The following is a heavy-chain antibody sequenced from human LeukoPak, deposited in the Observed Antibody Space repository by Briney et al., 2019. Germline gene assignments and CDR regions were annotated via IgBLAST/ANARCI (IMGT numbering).Heavy chain of an antibody. D-gene: IGHD3-10*01. CDR3: AKHDYYGSLNWFDP. Sequence: TSETLSLTCIVSGGSLNSPNYYWGWIRQPPGKGLEWIGTIYYTGTTYYNPSLKSRLTISVDTSKNQFSLKLTSVTAADTAVYYCAKHDYYGSLNWFDPWGQGTLITVSS. J-gene: IGHJ5*02. CDR2: IYYTGTT. V-gene: IGHV4-39*01. CDR1: GGSLNSPNYY.